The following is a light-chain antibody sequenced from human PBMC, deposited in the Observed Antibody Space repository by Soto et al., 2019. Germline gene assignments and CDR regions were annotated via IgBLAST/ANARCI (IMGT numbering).Light chain of an antibody. CDR2: DAS. CDR3: KHRHNWIT. J-gene: IGKJ5*01. CDR1: QSVGSY. Sequence: EIVLTQSPATLSLSPGERATLSCRASQSVGSYLGWYQQKPGQAPRLLIYDASNRATGIPARFSGSGFGTAFPPTTTSLEPEDFPVINCKHRHNWITSAQGTRRRLN. V-gene: IGKV3-11*01.